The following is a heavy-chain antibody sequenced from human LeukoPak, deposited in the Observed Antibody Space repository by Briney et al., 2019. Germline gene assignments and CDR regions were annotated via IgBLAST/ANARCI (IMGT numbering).Heavy chain of an antibody. V-gene: IGHV3-73*01. CDR2: IRSKANSYAT. CDR3: TRQQYSSGWYVFDY. CDR1: GFTFSGSA. J-gene: IGHJ4*02. Sequence: GGSLRLSCAASGFTFSGSATHWVRQASGKGLEWVGRIRSKANSYATAYAASVKGRFTISRDDSKNTAYLQMNSLKTEDTAVYYCTRQQYSSGWYVFDYWGQGTLVTVSS. D-gene: IGHD6-19*01.